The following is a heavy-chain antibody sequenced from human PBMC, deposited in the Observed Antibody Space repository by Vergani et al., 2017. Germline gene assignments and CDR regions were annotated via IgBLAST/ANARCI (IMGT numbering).Heavy chain of an antibody. V-gene: IGHV3-30*02. CDR3: TKAGQYDSDNFHDS. Sequence: QVQLVESGGGVVQPGGSLGPPCIAPGFTFRIYGMHWVRQAPGKGLEWVALIRYDGTKRFYGDSVKGRFTISRDNSQTTVFLQMNSLRADDSAVYYCTKAGQYDSDNFHDSWGQGALVTVAS. CDR2: IRYDGTKR. J-gene: IGHJ1*01. CDR1: GFTFRIYG. D-gene: IGHD3-22*01.